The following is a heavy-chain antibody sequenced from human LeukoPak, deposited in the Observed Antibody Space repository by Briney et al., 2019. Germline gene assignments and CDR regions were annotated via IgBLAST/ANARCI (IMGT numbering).Heavy chain of an antibody. D-gene: IGHD4-17*01. CDR1: GYRFSSYY. J-gene: IGHJ4*02. Sequence: ASVKVSCKASGYRFSSYYMIWVRQAPGQGLEWIAWISGYNGDTNYIQKLQGRVTLTADTSTNTAYMELRSLRSDDTAVYYCARDPLADAYTDYDFFDYWGQGTLVTVSS. V-gene: IGHV1-18*01. CDR3: ARDPLADAYTDYDFFDY. CDR2: ISGYNGDT.